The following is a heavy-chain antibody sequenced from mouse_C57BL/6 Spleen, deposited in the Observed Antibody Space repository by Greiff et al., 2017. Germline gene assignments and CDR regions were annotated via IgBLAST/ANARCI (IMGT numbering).Heavy chain of an antibody. CDR2: IHPSDSDT. CDR1: GYTFTSYW. D-gene: IGHD2-5*01. Sequence: QVQLQQPGAELVKPGASVKVSCQASGYTFTSYWMHWVKQRPGQGLEWIGRIHPSDSDTNYNQKFKGKATLTVDKSSSTAYMQLSSLTSEDSAVYYCAIKEDYSKAVAYWGQGTLVTVSA. J-gene: IGHJ3*01. V-gene: IGHV1-74*01. CDR3: AIKEDYSKAVAY.